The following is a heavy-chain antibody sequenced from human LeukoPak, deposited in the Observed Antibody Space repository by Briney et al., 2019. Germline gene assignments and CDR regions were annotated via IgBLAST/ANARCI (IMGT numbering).Heavy chain of an antibody. V-gene: IGHV3-53*01. D-gene: IGHD2-15*01. CDR2: IYSGGTT. CDR1: GFTVSSNY. CDR3: ARGLYEFCSGGSCYSYYFDY. Sequence: GGSLRLSCAASGFTVSSNYMSWVRQAPGKGLEWVSIIYSGGTTYYADSVKGRFTISRDNSKNTLYLQMNSLRAEDTAVYFCARGLYEFCSGGSCYSYYFDYWGQGTLVTVSS. J-gene: IGHJ4*02.